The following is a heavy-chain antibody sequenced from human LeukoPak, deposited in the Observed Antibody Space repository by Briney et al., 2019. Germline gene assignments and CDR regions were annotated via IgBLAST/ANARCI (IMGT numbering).Heavy chain of an antibody. CDR2: IKQDGSEK. D-gene: IGHD4-17*01. V-gene: IGHV3-7*01. CDR1: GFTLSTYW. J-gene: IGHJ5*02. Sequence: GGSLRLSCAASGFTLSTYWMTWVRQAPGKGLEWVANIKQDGSEKYYVDSVKGRFTISRDNAKNSLYLQMNSLRAEDTAVYYCARDRRRYGDYGGWFDPWGQGTLVTVSS. CDR3: ARDRRRYGDYGGWFDP.